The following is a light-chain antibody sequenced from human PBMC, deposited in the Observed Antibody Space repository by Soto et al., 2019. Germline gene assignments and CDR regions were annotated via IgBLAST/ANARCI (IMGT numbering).Light chain of an antibody. Sequence: QSALTQPASVSGSPGQSITISCTGTSSDVGGYNSVSWYQQHPDKAPKLMIYDVSNRPSGVSNRFSGSKSGNTASLTISGLQAEDKADYYCSSKTSSTTVVFGGGTKLTVL. V-gene: IGLV2-14*01. CDR2: DVS. J-gene: IGLJ3*02. CDR3: SSKTSSTTVV. CDR1: SSDVGGYNS.